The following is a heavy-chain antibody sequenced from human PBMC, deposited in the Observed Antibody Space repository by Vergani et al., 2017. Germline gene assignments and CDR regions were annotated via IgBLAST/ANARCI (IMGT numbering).Heavy chain of an antibody. CDR2: ISSSSSYI. J-gene: IGHJ4*02. Sequence: EVQLVESGGGLVKPGGSLRLSCAASGFTFSSSSMNWVRQAPGKGLEWVSSISSSSSYIYYADSVKGRFTISRDNAKNSLYLQMNSLRAEDTAVYYCARGWELLQGGEDYWGQGTLVTVSS. CDR1: GFTFSSSS. D-gene: IGHD1-26*01. CDR3: ARGWELLQGGEDY. V-gene: IGHV3-21*01.